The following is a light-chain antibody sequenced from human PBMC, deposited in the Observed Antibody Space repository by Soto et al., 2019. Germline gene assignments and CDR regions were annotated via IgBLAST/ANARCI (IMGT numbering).Light chain of an antibody. CDR3: MESVQLPLT. J-gene: IGKJ4*01. V-gene: IGKV2D-29*01. CDR1: QSLLYSDGKTY. Sequence: DIVMTQTPLSLSVTPGQPASISCKSSQSLLYSDGKTYLSWYLQKPGQPPHLLIYEVSNRFSGVPERFSGSGLGTDFTLRISRVEAEDFGVYYCMESVQLPLTFGGGTTVEIK. CDR2: EVS.